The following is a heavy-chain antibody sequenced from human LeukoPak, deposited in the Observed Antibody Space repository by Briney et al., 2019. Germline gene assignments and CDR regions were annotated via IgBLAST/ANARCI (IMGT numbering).Heavy chain of an antibody. D-gene: IGHD1-26*01. V-gene: IGHV4-4*07. J-gene: IGHJ4*02. CDR1: GVSISSYY. CDR2: IYSSGNT. CDR3: ARGGSYYGDHQFDY. Sequence: PSETLSLTCTVSGVSISSYYWSWIRQPAGKGLEWIGRIYSSGNTNYNPSLKSRVTMSVETPKNQFSLKLSFVTAADTAVYYCARGGSYYGDHQFDYWGQGTLVTVSS.